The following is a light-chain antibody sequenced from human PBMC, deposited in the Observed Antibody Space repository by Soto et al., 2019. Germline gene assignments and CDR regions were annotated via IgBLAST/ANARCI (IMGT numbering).Light chain of an antibody. Sequence: GDRVTITCRSSQSISSWLDRYQQKPGKAPKLLFYDASRLESGVPSRFSGSVSGTEFTLTISSLQPDDFATYYFQQYKIYWTFGQGTKVEIK. CDR1: QSISSW. CDR2: DAS. V-gene: IGKV1-5*01. J-gene: IGKJ1*01. CDR3: QQYKIYWT.